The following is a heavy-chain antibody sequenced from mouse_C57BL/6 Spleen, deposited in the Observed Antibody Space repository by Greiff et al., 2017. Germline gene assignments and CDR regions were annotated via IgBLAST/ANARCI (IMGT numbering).Heavy chain of an antibody. D-gene: IGHD1-1*01. J-gene: IGHJ3*01. Sequence: VQLQQSGPELVKPGASVKISCKASGYSFTGYYMNWVKQSPEKSLEWIGEINPSTGGTTYNQKFKAKATLTVDKSSSTAYMQLKSLTSEDSAVYYCARRGSYGSSYFAYWGQGTLVTVSA. CDR2: INPSTGGT. V-gene: IGHV1-42*01. CDR1: GYSFTGYY. CDR3: ARRGSYGSSYFAY.